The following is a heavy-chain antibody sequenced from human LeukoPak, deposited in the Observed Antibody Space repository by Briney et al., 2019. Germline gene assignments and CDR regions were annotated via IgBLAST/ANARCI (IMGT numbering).Heavy chain of an antibody. J-gene: IGHJ4*02. D-gene: IGHD3-10*02. CDR1: VYTFSSYC. CDR2: IWYDGSNI. V-gene: IGHV3-33*01. CDR3: ARDFYPGMFDY. Sequence: GVTLRLSCASSVYTFSSYCFHWVRQPPGRGLEGVAVIWYDGSNIHYAESAKGRFTISRDNSRDTLYLHMTSLRPEDTAVYSCARDFYPGMFDYWGQGTLVTVSS.